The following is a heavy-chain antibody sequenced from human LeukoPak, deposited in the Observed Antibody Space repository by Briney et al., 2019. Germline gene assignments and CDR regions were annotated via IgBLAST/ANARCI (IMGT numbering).Heavy chain of an antibody. CDR2: IYPGDSDT. CDR3: ASHKGSGYGGYYFDY. D-gene: IGHD5-12*01. V-gene: IGHV5-51*01. Sequence: GASLKISCKGSGSRFTSYWIGWVRRMPGKGLEWMGIIYPGDSDTRYSPSFQGQVTISADKSISTAYLQWSSLKASDTAMYYCASHKGSGYGGYYFDYWGQGTLVTVSS. J-gene: IGHJ4*02. CDR1: GSRFTSYW.